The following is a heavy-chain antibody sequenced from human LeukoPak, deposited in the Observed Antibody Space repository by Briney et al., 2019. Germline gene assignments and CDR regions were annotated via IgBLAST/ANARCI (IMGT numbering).Heavy chain of an antibody. CDR2: IYSSGNT. CDR1: GGSISIYY. J-gene: IGHJ4*02. CDR3: ARTIPEFDY. D-gene: IGHD1-14*01. Sequence: SETLSLTCTVSGGSISIYYWSWIRQPPGKGLEWIGYIYSSGNTNYNPSLKSRVTISVDTSKNQFSLKLRSVTAADTAVYYCARTIPEFDYWGQGTLVTVSS. V-gene: IGHV4-59*08.